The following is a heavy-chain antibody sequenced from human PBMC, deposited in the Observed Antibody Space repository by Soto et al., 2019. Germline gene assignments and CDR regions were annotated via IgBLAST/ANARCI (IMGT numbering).Heavy chain of an antibody. J-gene: IGHJ4*02. Sequence: EVQLVESGGGLVQPGVSLRLSCAASVYTFSVYCMSGVRQAPGKGLECVANIKTDGSEKYYVDPVKGRFTISRDNAKNSLYLQMNSLRAEDTAVYYCASSMGRGGNDYWGQGTLVAVSS. CDR1: VYTFSVYC. CDR3: ASSMGRGGNDY. CDR2: IKTDGSEK. V-gene: IGHV3-7*05. D-gene: IGHD3-10*01.